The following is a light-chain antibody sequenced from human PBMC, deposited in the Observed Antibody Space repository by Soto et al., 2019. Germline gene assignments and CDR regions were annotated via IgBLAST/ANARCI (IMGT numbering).Light chain of an antibody. Sequence: VMTQSPATPYVSPGERATLSCRARQSVSSNVACYQQIPGQTPRLLIYGSSTRATGVPVRFSGSASGTEFTLTISGLQSEEFAVYYCQQYDDGPNTFGQGTKVEI. V-gene: IGKV3-15*01. CDR3: QQYDDGPNT. CDR2: GSS. CDR1: QSVSSN. J-gene: IGKJ2*01.